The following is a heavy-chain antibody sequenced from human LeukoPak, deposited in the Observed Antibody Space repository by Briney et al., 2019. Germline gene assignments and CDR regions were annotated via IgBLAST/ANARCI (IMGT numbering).Heavy chain of an antibody. J-gene: IGHJ2*01. D-gene: IGHD3-22*01. CDR1: GYTFTSYY. V-gene: IGHV1-2*02. Sequence: ASVKVSCKASGYTFTSYYMHWVRQAPGQGLEWMGWINPKSGSTNYAQKFQGRVTMTRDTSISTAYMELSRLRSDDTAVYYCARVPSYYYDSSGYYPRGWYFDLWGRGTLVTVSS. CDR2: INPKSGST. CDR3: ARVPSYYYDSSGYYPRGWYFDL.